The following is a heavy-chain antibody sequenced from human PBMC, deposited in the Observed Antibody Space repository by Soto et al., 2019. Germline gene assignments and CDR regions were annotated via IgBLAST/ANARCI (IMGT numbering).Heavy chain of an antibody. Sequence: PGESLKISCKGSGYSFTSYWISWVRQMPGKGLEWMGRIDPGDSYTNYSPSFQGHVTISADKSISTAYLQWSSLKASDTAMYYCARHGPSYYYDSSGYDGMDVWGQGTTVTVSS. CDR3: ARHGPSYYYDSSGYDGMDV. V-gene: IGHV5-10-1*01. J-gene: IGHJ6*02. CDR1: GYSFTSYW. CDR2: IDPGDSYT. D-gene: IGHD3-22*01.